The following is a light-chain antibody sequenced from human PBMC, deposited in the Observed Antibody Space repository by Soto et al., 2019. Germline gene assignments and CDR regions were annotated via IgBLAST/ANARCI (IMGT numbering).Light chain of an antibody. CDR3: HQRQSWPRT. V-gene: IGKV3-11*01. CDR1: QYVGTR. J-gene: IGKJ1*01. CDR2: YMS. Sequence: EIVFTQSPATLSSSPGETATLSCRASQYVGTRLAWYQHKPGQAPRLLIYYMSKRATGIPARFSGSGSGTDFTLTISNLAPEDFGVYYCHQRQSWPRTLGQGTKVDIK.